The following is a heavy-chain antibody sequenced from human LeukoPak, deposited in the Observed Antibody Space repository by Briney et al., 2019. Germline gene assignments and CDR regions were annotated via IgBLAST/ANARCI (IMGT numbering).Heavy chain of an antibody. Sequence: ASVKVSCKASGYTFTGYYMHWVRQAPGQGLEWMGWINPNSGGTNYALKFQGRVTMTRDTSISTAYMELSRLRSDDTAVYYCATDRGITIFGVVMTFDYWGQGTLVTVSS. V-gene: IGHV1-2*02. CDR2: INPNSGGT. J-gene: IGHJ4*02. D-gene: IGHD3-3*01. CDR3: ATDRGITIFGVVMTFDY. CDR1: GYTFTGYY.